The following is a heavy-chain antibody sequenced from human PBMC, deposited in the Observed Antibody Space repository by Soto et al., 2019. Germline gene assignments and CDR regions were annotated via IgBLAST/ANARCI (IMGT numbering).Heavy chain of an antibody. CDR3: ATHNDRGDPGPLGY. V-gene: IGHV4-4*09. Sequence: QVQLQESGPGLVKPSETLSLTCTVSGGSISSYYWSWIRQPPGKGLEWIGYIYDSGSTNYNPSLKGRVTISVDTSENQFSLKLSSVTAADTAVYYCATHNDRGDPGPLGYWGQGTLVTVSS. J-gene: IGHJ4*02. CDR1: GGSISSYY. CDR2: IYDSGST. D-gene: IGHD1-1*01.